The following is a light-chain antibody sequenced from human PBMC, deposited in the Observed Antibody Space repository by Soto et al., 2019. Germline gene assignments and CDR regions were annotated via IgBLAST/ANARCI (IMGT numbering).Light chain of an antibody. J-gene: IGKJ3*01. CDR2: GAS. V-gene: IGKV3-20*01. Sequence: EIVMTQSPATLSLSPGERATLSCRASPSVGSSYLAWYQQKPGQAPRLLIYGASTRATGIPDRFSGSGSGTDFTLTISRLEPEDFAVYFCQHFSRSPFTFGPGTKVDIK. CDR3: QHFSRSPFT. CDR1: PSVGSSY.